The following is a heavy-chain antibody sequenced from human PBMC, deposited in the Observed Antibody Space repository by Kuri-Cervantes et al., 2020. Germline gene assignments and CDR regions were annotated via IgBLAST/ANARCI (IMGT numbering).Heavy chain of an antibody. V-gene: IGHV3-74*01. CDR2: INSDGSST. CDR3: AKSPRR. CDR1: GFTFSSYA. Sequence: GESLKISCAASGFTFSSYAMSWVRQAPGKGLVWVSRINSDGSSTSYADSVKGRFTISRDNAKNTLYLQMNSLRAEDTAVYYCAKSPRRWGQGTLVTVSS. J-gene: IGHJ4*02.